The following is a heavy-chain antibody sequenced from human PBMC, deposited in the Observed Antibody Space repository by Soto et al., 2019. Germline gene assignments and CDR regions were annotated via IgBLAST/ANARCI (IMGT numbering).Heavy chain of an antibody. CDR3: YSMDV. Sequence: SVKVSCKASGITFRRTAVQWMRQARGQRLEWIGRIVVGTGSTTYAQIVQERIAVTRDMSTNTAYMELSGLRPEDTAIYYYYSMDVWGQGTTVTVSS. CDR2: IVVGTGST. V-gene: IGHV1-58*01. CDR1: GITFRRTA. J-gene: IGHJ6*02.